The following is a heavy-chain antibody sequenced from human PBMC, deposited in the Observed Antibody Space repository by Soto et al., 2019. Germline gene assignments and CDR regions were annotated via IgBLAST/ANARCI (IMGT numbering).Heavy chain of an antibody. CDR3: ARGIQYRYGMDV. CDR2: INGDGSNT. D-gene: IGHD4-4*01. J-gene: IGHJ6*02. Sequence: EVQLVESGGTLVQPGGSLRLSCAATGFTFTGYWMHWVRQAPGKGLVWVSRINGDGSNTFYADSVKGRLTISRDNAKNTVYLQMNSLRAEDTAVYYCARGIQYRYGMDVWGQGTTVTVSS. CDR1: GFTFTGYW. V-gene: IGHV3-74*01.